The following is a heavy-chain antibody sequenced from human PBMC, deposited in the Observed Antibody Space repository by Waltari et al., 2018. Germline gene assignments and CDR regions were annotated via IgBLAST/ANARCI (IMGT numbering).Heavy chain of an antibody. D-gene: IGHD3-16*01. J-gene: IGHJ4*02. Sequence: QVQLVQSGSELKKPGASVKVSCKASGYTFTSHAMNWVRQAPGQGLEFMGWINTNTGNPVYAQGLTGRFVFSLDTSASTAYMEINSLKAEDTAVYYCARELLGGGAFDSWGQGTLVTVSS. V-gene: IGHV7-4-1*02. CDR2: INTNTGNP. CDR3: ARELLGGGAFDS. CDR1: GYTFTSHA.